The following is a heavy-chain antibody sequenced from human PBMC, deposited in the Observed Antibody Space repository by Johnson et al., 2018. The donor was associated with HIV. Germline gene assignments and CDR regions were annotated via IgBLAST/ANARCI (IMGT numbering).Heavy chain of an antibody. D-gene: IGHD6-6*01. CDR1: GFTFSDYG. CDR3: AKVHIPARWSAAFDI. J-gene: IGHJ3*02. V-gene: IGHV3-33*06. CDR2: IWYDGSNK. Sequence: QVQLVESGGGVVQPGESLTLSCVASGFTFSDYGMHWVRQAPGKGLEWVALIWYDGSNKYYADSVKGRFTISRDNSKNTLYLQMNSLRVEDTAIYYCAKVHIPARWSAAFDIWGRGTLVTVSS.